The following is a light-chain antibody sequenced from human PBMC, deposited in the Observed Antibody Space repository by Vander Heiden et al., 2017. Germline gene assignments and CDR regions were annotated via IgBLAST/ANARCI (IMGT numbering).Light chain of an antibody. CDR3: QSADSSGTYV. CDR2: KDS. CDR1: AWPKQS. Sequence: SYKLTQPPSVSVSQGQTPRIPCSGDAWPKQSAYWYQPKHGQAPVLVIYKDSERPSGIPERFSGSSSGTTVTLTISGFQAEDEADYYCQSADSSGTYVFGTGTKGTVL. V-gene: IGLV3-25*03. J-gene: IGLJ1*01.